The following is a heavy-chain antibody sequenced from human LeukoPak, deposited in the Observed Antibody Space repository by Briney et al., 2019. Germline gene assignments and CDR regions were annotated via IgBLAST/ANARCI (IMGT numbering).Heavy chain of an antibody. CDR2: VIQDGGRK. V-gene: IGHV3-7*01. CDR1: GFTFSSYA. D-gene: IGHD2-2*02. Sequence: GGSLRLSCAASGFTFSSYAMHWVRQAPGKGLEWVAFVIQDGGRKYYVDSVKGRFTISRDNAKNTLYLEMNRLRAEDTAVYYCARDNTYMFDYWGQGTQVTVSS. CDR3: ARDNTYMFDY. J-gene: IGHJ4*02.